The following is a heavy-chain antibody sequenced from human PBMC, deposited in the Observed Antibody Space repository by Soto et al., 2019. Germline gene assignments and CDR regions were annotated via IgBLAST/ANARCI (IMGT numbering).Heavy chain of an antibody. CDR1: GYTFTSYG. CDR3: ARDTPGDFWSGYYDGQV. D-gene: IGHD3-3*01. Sequence: ASVKVSCKASGYTFTSYGISWVRQAPGQGLEWMGWISAYNGNTNYAQKLQGRVTMTTDTSTSTAYMELRSLRSDDTAVYYCARDTPGDFWSGYYDGQVWGQGTLVTVSS. V-gene: IGHV1-18*01. J-gene: IGHJ4*02. CDR2: ISAYNGNT.